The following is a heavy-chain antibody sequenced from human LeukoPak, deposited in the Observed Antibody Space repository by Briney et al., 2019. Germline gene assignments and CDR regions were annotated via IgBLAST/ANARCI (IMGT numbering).Heavy chain of an antibody. J-gene: IGHJ4*02. CDR3: ARGRLNGNVDF. CDR2: ISAYNGNT. Sequence: ASVKVSCKASGYTFTSYGISWVRQAPGQGLEWMGWISAYNGNTNYAQNLQGRVTMTTDTSTSTAYMELRSLRSEDTAMYYCARGRLNGNVDFWGQGTLVTVSS. V-gene: IGHV1-18*01. CDR1: GYTFTSYG. D-gene: IGHD1-20*01.